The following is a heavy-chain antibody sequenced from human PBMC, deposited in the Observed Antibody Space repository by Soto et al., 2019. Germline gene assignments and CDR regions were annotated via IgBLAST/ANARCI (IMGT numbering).Heavy chain of an antibody. D-gene: IGHD3-3*01. Sequence: GGSLRLSCAASGFTFSSYAMSWFRQAPGRGLEWVSAISGSGGSTYYADSVKGRFTISRDNSKNTLYLQMNSLRAEDTAVYYCAKDSTLATIFGVVIYYFDYWGQGTLVTVSS. V-gene: IGHV3-23*01. CDR2: ISGSGGST. CDR1: GFTFSSYA. CDR3: AKDSTLATIFGVVIYYFDY. J-gene: IGHJ4*02.